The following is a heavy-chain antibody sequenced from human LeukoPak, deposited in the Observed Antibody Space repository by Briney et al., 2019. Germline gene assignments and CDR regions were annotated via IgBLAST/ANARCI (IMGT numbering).Heavy chain of an antibody. V-gene: IGHV3-74*01. CDR3: ARSDWFDA. CDR2: NKYDGTTT. CDR1: GFRLSDKW. Sequence: GGSLRLSCAVSGFRLSDKWMSWVRQAPGKGLEWVSRNKYDGTTTYYADSVKGRFTISRDNAKNTLYLQMNSLRAEDSGFDYCARSDWFDAWGQGTLVTVSS. J-gene: IGHJ5*02.